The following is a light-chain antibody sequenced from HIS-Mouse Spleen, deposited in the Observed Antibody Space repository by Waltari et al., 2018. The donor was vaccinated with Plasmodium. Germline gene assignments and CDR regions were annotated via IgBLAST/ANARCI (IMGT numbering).Light chain of an antibody. CDR3: QQSYSTPYT. CDR1: QSISSY. J-gene: IGKJ2*01. V-gene: IGKV1-39*01. CDR2: AAS. Sequence: DFQMILSPSSLSASVGARVTLTCRASQSISSYLNWYQQKPGKAPKLLIYAASSLQSGVPSRFSGSGSGTDFTLTISSLQPEDFATYYCQQSYSTPYTFGQGTKLEIK.